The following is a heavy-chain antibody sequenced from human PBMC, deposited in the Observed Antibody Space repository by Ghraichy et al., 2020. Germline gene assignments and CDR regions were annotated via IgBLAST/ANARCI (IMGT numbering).Heavy chain of an antibody. Sequence: GGSLRLSCAASGFTFSSYAMSWVRQAPGKGLEWVSAISGSGGSTYYADSVKGRFTIPRDNSKNTLYLQMNSLRAEDTAVYYCAKGACSSTSCYTGRYYGMDVWGQGTTVTVSS. CDR2: ISGSGGST. CDR3: AKGACSSTSCYTGRYYGMDV. CDR1: GFTFSSYA. J-gene: IGHJ6*02. D-gene: IGHD2-2*02. V-gene: IGHV3-23*01.